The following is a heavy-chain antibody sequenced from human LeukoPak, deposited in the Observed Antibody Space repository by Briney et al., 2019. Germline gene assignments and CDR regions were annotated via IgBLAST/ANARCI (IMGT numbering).Heavy chain of an antibody. Sequence: SETLSLTCTVSGGSISSYYWSWLRQPPGKGLEWIGYIYYSGSTNYNPSLKSRVTISVDTSKNQFSLKLSSVTAADTAVYYCARDRGYTYGYDYWGQGTLVTVSS. V-gene: IGHV4-59*01. CDR3: ARDRGYTYGYDY. CDR2: IYYSGST. J-gene: IGHJ4*02. D-gene: IGHD5-18*01. CDR1: GGSISSYY.